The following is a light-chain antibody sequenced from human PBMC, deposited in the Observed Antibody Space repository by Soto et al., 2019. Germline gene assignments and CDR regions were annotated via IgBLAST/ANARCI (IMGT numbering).Light chain of an antibody. CDR2: DVS. CDR1: QTISSW. Sequence: DIQMTQSPSTLSASVGDRVTITCRASQTISSWLAWYQQKPGKAPKLLIYDVSTLGSGVPSRFSGSGAGTDFPLTISSLQDDDFATYYCQQYNTFWTFGQGTKVEIK. J-gene: IGKJ1*01. V-gene: IGKV1-5*01. CDR3: QQYNTFWT.